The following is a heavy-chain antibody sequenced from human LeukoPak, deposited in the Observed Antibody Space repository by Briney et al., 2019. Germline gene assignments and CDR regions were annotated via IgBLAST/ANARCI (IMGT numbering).Heavy chain of an antibody. Sequence: SETLSLTCTVSGGSISSGDYYWSWIRQPPGKGLEWIGYIYYSRSTYYNPSLKSRVTISVDTSKNQFSLKLSSVTAADTAVYYCARVGSDDILTGIDYWGQGTLVTVSS. D-gene: IGHD3-9*01. CDR2: IYYSRST. CDR3: ARVGSDDILTGIDY. V-gene: IGHV4-30-4*08. J-gene: IGHJ4*02. CDR1: GGSISSGDYY.